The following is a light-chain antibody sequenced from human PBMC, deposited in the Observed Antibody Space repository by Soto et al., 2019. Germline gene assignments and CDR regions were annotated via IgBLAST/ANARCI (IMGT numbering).Light chain of an antibody. CDR2: GAS. V-gene: IGKV3-15*01. Sequence: ELVLTQSPGTLSLSPGARATLSCGASQSVSGTSLAWYQQKPGQAPRLLIYGASSRATGIPARFSGSGSGTEFTLTISSLKSEDFAVYYCQQSNNWPRTFGQGTKVDIK. J-gene: IGKJ1*01. CDR1: QSVSGT. CDR3: QQSNNWPRT.